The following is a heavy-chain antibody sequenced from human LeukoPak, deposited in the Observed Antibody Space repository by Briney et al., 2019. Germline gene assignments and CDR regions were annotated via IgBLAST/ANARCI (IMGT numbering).Heavy chain of an antibody. Sequence: SEEYYVDSVEGRFTISRDNDKSSLYLEMHSLRVEDTAVYYCAREVRSANYYDSSGYFNYWGRGTLVTVAS. CDR2: SEE. J-gene: IGHJ4*02. V-gene: IGHV3-7*01. D-gene: IGHD3-22*01. CDR3: AREVRSANYYDSSGYFNY.